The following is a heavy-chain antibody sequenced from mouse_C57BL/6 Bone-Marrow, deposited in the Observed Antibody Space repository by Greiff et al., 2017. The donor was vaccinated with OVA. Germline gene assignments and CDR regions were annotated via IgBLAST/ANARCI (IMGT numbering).Heavy chain of an antibody. Sequence: QVQLQQPGAELVRPGSSVKLSCKASGYTFTSYWMAWVKQRPGQGLEWIGNIYPSDSETHYNQKFKDKATLTVDKSSSTAYMQLSRLTSEDSAVYYCARGGAWFAYWGQGTLVTVSA. CDR3: ARGGAWFAY. J-gene: IGHJ3*01. CDR2: IYPSDSET. CDR1: GYTFTSYW. V-gene: IGHV1-61*01.